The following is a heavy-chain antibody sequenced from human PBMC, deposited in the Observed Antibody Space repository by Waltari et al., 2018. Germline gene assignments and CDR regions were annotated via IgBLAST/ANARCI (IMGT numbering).Heavy chain of an antibody. J-gene: IGHJ5*02. V-gene: IGHV3-74*01. Sequence: EVQLVESGGGLVQPGGSLRLSCVGSGFTFSGHWMHWVRQAPGKGLVWVSHLNSECTTTTYADSVKGRFTISRDNAKNTLYLQMNSLRVDDTAVYYCTRDVPHSNFDPWGQGTLVTVSS. CDR3: TRDVPHSNFDP. CDR1: GFTFSGHW. CDR2: LNSECTTT. D-gene: IGHD6-13*01.